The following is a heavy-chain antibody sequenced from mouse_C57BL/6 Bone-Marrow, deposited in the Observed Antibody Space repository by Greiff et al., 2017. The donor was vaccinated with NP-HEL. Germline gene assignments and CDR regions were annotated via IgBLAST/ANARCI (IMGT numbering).Heavy chain of an antibody. J-gene: IGHJ1*03. D-gene: IGHD1-1*01. Sequence: EVKVVESGGGLVKPGGSLKLSCAASGFTFSSYAMSWVRQTPEKRLEWVATISDGGSYTYYPDNVKGRFIISRDNAKNNLYLQMSHLKSEDTAMYYCAREITTVVATHWYFDVWGTGTTVTVSA. CDR3: AREITTVVATHWYFDV. CDR1: GFTFSSYA. CDR2: ISDGGSYT. V-gene: IGHV5-4*01.